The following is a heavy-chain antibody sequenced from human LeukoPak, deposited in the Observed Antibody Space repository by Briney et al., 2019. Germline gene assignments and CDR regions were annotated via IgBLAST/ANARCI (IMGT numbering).Heavy chain of an antibody. CDR2: IYYSGST. Sequence: PSDTLSLTCTVSGGSISSYYWSWIRQPPGKGLEWIGYIYYSGSTNYNPSLKSRVTISVDTSKNQFSLKLSSVTAADTAVYYCARDHCSGGSCYSGTGWFDPWGQGTLVTVSS. CDR3: ARDHCSGGSCYSGTGWFDP. D-gene: IGHD2-15*01. J-gene: IGHJ5*02. CDR1: GGSISSYY. V-gene: IGHV4-59*01.